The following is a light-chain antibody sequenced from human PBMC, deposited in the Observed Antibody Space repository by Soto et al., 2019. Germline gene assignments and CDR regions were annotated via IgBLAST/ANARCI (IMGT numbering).Light chain of an antibody. CDR1: QSVSGN. CDR3: QHYNDCPPLT. Sequence: EIVMTQSPATLSVSPGERATLSCRASQSVSGNLAWYQQKPGQAPRLLIYGASTRPTGIPARFSGSGSGTEFTLTITSLQSEDCAVYYCQHYNDCPPLTFGGGTKVEIK. CDR2: GAS. V-gene: IGKV3-15*01. J-gene: IGKJ4*01.